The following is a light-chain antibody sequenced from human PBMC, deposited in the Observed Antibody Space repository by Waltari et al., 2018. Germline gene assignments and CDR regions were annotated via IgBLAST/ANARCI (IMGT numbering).Light chain of an antibody. CDR1: QRITNF. CDR3: QQSYISPRT. CDR2: GAS. Sequence: DIQLTQSPSSLSASVGDNVTMTCRASQRITNFLNWYRQKPGEAPRLLIYGASDLQRGVPSRFSGSGSGTDFTLTITSLQPDDFASYYCQQSYISPRTFGPGTKVEI. V-gene: IGKV1-39*01. J-gene: IGKJ1*01.